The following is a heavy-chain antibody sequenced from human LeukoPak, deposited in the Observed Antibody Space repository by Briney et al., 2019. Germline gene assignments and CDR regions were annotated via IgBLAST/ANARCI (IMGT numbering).Heavy chain of an antibody. CDR1: RFTFKNYG. CDR2: IWYDGSNK. Sequence: GGSLRLSCAASRFTFKNYGMHWVRQAPGKGLEWVGVIWYDGSNKYYADSVKGRFTISRDNSKNTLSLQMNSLRAGDTALYYCVRDREDKYFDFWGQGTLVTVSS. J-gene: IGHJ4*02. D-gene: IGHD2-15*01. V-gene: IGHV3-33*01. CDR3: VRDREDKYFDF.